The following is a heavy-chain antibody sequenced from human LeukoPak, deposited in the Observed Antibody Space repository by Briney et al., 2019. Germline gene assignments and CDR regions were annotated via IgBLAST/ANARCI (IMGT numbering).Heavy chain of an antibody. CDR3: ARVRVGATTTFDY. CDR1: AGSISSGSYY. V-gene: IGHV4-61*02. D-gene: IGHD1-26*01. Sequence: TLSLTCTVSAGSISSGSYYWSWIRQPAGKGLEWIGRIYTSGTTNYNPSPKSRVPIPVDTSKNQFSLKLSSVTAADTAVYYCARVRVGATTTFDYWGQGTLVTVSS. J-gene: IGHJ4*02. CDR2: IYTSGTT.